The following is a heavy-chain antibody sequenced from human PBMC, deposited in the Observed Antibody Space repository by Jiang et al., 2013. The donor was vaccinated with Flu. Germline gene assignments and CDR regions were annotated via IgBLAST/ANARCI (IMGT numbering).Heavy chain of an antibody. Sequence: GAEVKKPGESLKISCKGSGYTFSTYWIGWVRQMPGKGLEWMGIIYPGDSETRYSPSFQGQVTISVDKSISTAYLQWTSLKASDTAMYYCARPRDGISSWFDPWGQGTLVTVSS. CDR1: GYTFSTYW. CDR2: IYPGDSET. CDR3: ARPRDGISSWFDP. J-gene: IGHJ5*02. V-gene: IGHV5-51*01. D-gene: IGHD2-2*01.